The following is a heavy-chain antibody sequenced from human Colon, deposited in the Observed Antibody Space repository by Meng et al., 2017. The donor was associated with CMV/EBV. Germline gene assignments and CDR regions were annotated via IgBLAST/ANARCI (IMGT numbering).Heavy chain of an antibody. Sequence: GSLKISCAASGFSFSNYAMSWVRQAPGKTLEWVSFTSGDGRRTESAESVKGRFTISRDNSKNILYLQMNSLRAEDTAIYYCVKFAGWGSGHYYFDYWGQGTLVTVSS. CDR2: TSGDGRRT. V-gene: IGHV3-23*01. J-gene: IGHJ4*02. D-gene: IGHD6-19*01. CDR3: VKFAGWGSGHYYFDY. CDR1: GFSFSNYA.